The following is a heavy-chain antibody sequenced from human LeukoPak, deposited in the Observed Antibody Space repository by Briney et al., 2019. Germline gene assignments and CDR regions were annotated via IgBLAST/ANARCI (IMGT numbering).Heavy chain of an antibody. J-gene: IGHJ5*02. CDR1: GFTFINAW. V-gene: IGHV3-15*01. CDR3: SWSGANWFGP. D-gene: IGHD4-17*01. Sequence: GGSLRLSCAASGFTFINAWMTWVRQAPGKGLEWVGRIKSKSGGGTTDYAAPVKGRFTISRDDLKKMVYLQMNRLKTEDTAVYYCSWSGANWFGPWGQGTLVTVSS. CDR2: IKSKSGGGTT.